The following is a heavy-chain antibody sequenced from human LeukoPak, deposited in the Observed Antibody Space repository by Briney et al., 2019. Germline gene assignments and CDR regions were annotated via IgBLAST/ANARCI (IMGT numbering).Heavy chain of an antibody. V-gene: IGHV3-23*01. J-gene: IGHJ4*02. Sequence: PGKSLRLSCAASGFTFSSYAMSWVRQAPGKGLEWVSAISSSGGSTYYADSVKGRFTISRDNSKNTLYLQMNSLRAEDTARYYCAKASTRDTGYYFDSWGQGTLVSVSS. D-gene: IGHD3-9*01. CDR2: ISSSGGST. CDR3: AKASTRDTGYYFDS. CDR1: GFTFSSYA.